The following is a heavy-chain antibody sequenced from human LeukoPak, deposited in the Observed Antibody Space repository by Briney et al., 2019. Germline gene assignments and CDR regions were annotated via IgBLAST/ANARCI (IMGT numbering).Heavy chain of an antibody. CDR3: AKDGVRGMDV. CDR1: GFTFSNYV. J-gene: IGHJ6*02. V-gene: IGHV3-23*01. CDR2: ISGSGGST. Sequence: PGGSLRLSCAASGFTFSNYVMSWVRQAPGKGLEWVSGISGSGGSTYYADSVKGRFTISRENSKNTLYLQMNSLRAEDTAVYYFAKDGVRGMDVWGQGTTVIVSS.